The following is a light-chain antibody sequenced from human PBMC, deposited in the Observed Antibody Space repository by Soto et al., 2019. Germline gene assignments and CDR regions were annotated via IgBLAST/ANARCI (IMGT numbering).Light chain of an antibody. V-gene: IGKV1-39*01. Sequence: DIQMTRSPSSLSASVGDRVTITCRASQSIGRYLNWYQQKPGKAPNLLIYAASSLQSGVPSRFSGSGAGTDFTLTISTLQPEDFATYVCQQSYSTLFTFGPGTKVDIQ. CDR1: QSIGRY. J-gene: IGKJ3*01. CDR3: QQSYSTLFT. CDR2: AAS.